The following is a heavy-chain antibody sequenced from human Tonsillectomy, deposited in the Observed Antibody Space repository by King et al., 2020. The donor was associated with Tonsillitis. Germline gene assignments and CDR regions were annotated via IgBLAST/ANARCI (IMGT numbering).Heavy chain of an antibody. CDR1: VFTFSNYN. CDR3: ARDQDHGMDV. Sequence: VQLVESGGGLVKPGGSLRLSCAASVFTFSNYNMNWVRQAPGKGLEWVSSISISSTYIYYGDSGKGRFTISRDNANNSLYLKMNSLRAEDTAVYYWARDQDHGMDVWGQGTTVTVSS. CDR2: ISISSTYI. J-gene: IGHJ6*02. V-gene: IGHV3-21*01.